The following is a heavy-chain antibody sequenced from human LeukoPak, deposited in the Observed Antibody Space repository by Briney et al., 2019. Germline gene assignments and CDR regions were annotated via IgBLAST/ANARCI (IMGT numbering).Heavy chain of an antibody. J-gene: IGHJ5*02. D-gene: IGHD3-22*01. CDR2: IYGGGNT. CDR1: GFTVSSNY. CDR3: ARASFYYDARALDP. V-gene: IGHV3-53*01. Sequence: TGGSLRLSCAASGFTVSSNYMNWVRQAPGKGLEWVSVIYGGGNTYYADSVKGRFTISGDNSKNTVFLQMNSLRAEDTAVYYCARASFYYDARALDPWGQGALVTVSS.